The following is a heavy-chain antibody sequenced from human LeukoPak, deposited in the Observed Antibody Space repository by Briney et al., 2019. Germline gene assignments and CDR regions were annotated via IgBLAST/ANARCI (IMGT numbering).Heavy chain of an antibody. V-gene: IGHV1-2*02. CDR2: INPKGDGT. CDR3: ARGGSGSYYPFAY. J-gene: IGHJ4*02. Sequence: VASVKVSCKASGYTFTGYYMHGVRQAPGQGFEGMGWINPKGDGTNYAPKLQGRVPMTRDTSISTAYMELSRLRSDDTAVYYCARGGSGSYYPFAYGGQGTLVTVS. CDR1: GYTFTGYY. D-gene: IGHD3-10*01.